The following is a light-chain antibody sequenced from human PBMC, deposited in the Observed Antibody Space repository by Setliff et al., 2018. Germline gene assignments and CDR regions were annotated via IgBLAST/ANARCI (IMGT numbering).Light chain of an antibody. V-gene: IGLV1-44*01. Sequence: QSALTQPPSASGTPGQRVTISCSGTSSNIGSISVNWYQHLPGTAPKLLIYGNSQRPSGVPDRFSGSKSGTSASLAITGLQSEDEADYYCASWDVSLKGHVFGTGTKVNVL. CDR3: ASWDVSLKGHV. CDR1: SSNIGSIS. CDR2: GNS. J-gene: IGLJ1*01.